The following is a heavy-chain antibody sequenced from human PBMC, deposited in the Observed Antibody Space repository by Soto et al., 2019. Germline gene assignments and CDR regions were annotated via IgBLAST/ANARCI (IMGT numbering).Heavy chain of an antibody. CDR2: ISGSGGST. Sequence: GGSLRLSCAASGFTFSSYAMSWVRQAPGKGLEWVSAISGSGGSTYYADSVKGRFTISRDNSKNTLYLQMDSLRPEDTAVYHCAKEGDTSMAYYFDYWGQGTPVTVSS. V-gene: IGHV3-23*01. D-gene: IGHD5-18*01. J-gene: IGHJ4*02. CDR3: AKEGDTSMAYYFDY. CDR1: GFTFSSYA.